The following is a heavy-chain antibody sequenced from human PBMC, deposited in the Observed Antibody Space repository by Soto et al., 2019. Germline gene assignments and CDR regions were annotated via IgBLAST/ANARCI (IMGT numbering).Heavy chain of an antibody. J-gene: IGHJ4*02. D-gene: IGHD2-15*01. CDR3: GKVLVGATGHTDSDS. CDR1: GGSIYRSGYY. Sequence: LSLTCTVSGGSIYRSGYYWGWIRQPPGRGLEWIGNIDYTGVTYSNPSLKSRVTISRDTSKNQFSLKLTSVTAADTDLYYCGKVLVGATGHTDSDSWGPGTLVTVSS. V-gene: IGHV4-39*01. CDR2: IDYTGVT.